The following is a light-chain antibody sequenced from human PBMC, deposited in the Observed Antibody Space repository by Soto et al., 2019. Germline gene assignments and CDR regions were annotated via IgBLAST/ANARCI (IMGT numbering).Light chain of an antibody. Sequence: DIQTTQSPSTLSGSVGDRVTITCRASQTISSWLAWYQQKPGKAPKLLIYKASTLKSGVPSRFSGSGSGTEFTLNISSLQPDDFATYYCQHYNSYSEACGQGTKV. V-gene: IGKV1-5*03. CDR1: QTISSW. CDR3: QHYNSYSEA. CDR2: KAS. J-gene: IGKJ1*01.